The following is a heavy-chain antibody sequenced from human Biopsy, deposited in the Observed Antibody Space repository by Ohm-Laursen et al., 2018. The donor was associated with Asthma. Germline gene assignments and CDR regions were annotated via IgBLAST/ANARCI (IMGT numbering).Heavy chain of an antibody. D-gene: IGHD3-3*02. V-gene: IGHV3-7*01. CDR2: IKHDGREK. Sequence: GSLRLSCTASGFTFGDYWMSWVRQVPGKGLEWVANIKHDGREKNHVDSLKGRFTISRDNAKNSLYLQMNSLRAEDTAVYYCARTFHFWSPYHAEHYQLGGQGTLVTVSS. CDR3: ARTFHFWSPYHAEHYQL. CDR1: GFTFGDYW. J-gene: IGHJ1*01.